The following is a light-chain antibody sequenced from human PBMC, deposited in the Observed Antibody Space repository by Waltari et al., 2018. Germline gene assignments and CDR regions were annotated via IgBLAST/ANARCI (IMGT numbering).Light chain of an antibody. CDR2: DDS. CDR3: LVWDSGSDHSV. CDR1: NISGKT. V-gene: IGLV3-21*01. Sequence: SLVPPPPSLSEAPAKTARLTCGGINISGKTMHWYQQKPGKAPVLVIHDDSDRPSGIPERFSGSNSGNTATLTISRVEAGDEADYFCLVWDSGSDHSVFGGGTKLTVL. J-gene: IGLJ3*02.